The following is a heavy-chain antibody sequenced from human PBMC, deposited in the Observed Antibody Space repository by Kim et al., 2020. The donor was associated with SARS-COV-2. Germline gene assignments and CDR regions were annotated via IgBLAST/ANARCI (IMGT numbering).Heavy chain of an antibody. J-gene: IGHJ4*02. CDR2: ITSNSGTI. D-gene: IGHD2-21*02. Sequence: GGSLRLSCAASGFSLRDYPMHWVRQAPGKGLEWVSGITSNSGTIVYADSVKGRFTISRDNAKNSLYLQMNSLRPEDTALYHCAKGFGVTAAHWGQGTLVT. CDR3: AKGFGVTAAH. CDR1: GFSLRDYP. V-gene: IGHV3-9*01.